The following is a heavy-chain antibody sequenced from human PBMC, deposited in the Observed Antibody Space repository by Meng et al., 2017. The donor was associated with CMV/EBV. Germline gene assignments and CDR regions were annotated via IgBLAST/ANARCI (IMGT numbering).Heavy chain of an antibody. CDR1: GGSISSYY. V-gene: IGHV4-59*01. CDR3: AREGDIVVARGWFDP. Sequence: SETLSLTCTVSGGSISSYYWSWIRQPPGKGLEWIGYIYYSVSTNYNPSLKSRVTISVDTSKNQFSLKLSSVPAADTAVYYCAREGDIVVARGWFDPWGQGTLVTVSS. J-gene: IGHJ5*02. D-gene: IGHD2-2*01. CDR2: IYYSVST.